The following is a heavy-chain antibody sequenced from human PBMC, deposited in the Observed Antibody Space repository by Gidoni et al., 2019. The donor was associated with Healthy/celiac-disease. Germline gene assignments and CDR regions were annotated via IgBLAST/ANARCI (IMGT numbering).Heavy chain of an antibody. CDR3: AKGLYITMIVSDY. CDR1: GFTFISYA. J-gene: IGHJ4*02. Sequence: EVQLLESGGGLVQPGGSLRLSCAASGFTFISYAMGWVRQATGKGLEWVLAISGSGGSTYYADSVKGRFTISRDNSKNTLYLQMNSLRAEDTAVYYCAKGLYITMIVSDYWGQGTLVTVSS. CDR2: ISGSGGST. D-gene: IGHD3-22*01. V-gene: IGHV3-23*01.